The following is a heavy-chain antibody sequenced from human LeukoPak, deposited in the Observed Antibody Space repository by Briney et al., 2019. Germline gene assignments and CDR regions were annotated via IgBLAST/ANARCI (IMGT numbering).Heavy chain of an antibody. V-gene: IGHV6-1*01. CDR2: TYYRSKWYN. J-gene: IGHJ3*02. Sequence: SQTLSLTCAISGDSVSSNSAAWNWIRQSPSRGLEWLGRTYYRSKWYNDYAVSVKSRITINPDTSMNQFSLQLNSVTPEDTAVYYCARRWGVTRAFDIWGQGTMVTVPS. D-gene: IGHD3-10*01. CDR3: ARRWGVTRAFDI. CDR1: GDSVSSNSAA.